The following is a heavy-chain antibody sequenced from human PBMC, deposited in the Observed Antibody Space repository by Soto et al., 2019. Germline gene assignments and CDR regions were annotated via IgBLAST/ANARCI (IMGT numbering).Heavy chain of an antibody. CDR1: GFTFSNYA. V-gene: IGHV3-23*01. D-gene: IGHD3-10*01. Sequence: EVQMLESGGGLVHPGGSLRLSCAASGFTFSNYAMNWVRQAPGKGLGWVSSISGSGRNTYYADSVKSRLTISRDSSKNTLYLQMNSLRVEDTGVYYCAKDLNGSGSFTSYYHYGMDVWGQGTTVTVSS. CDR2: ISGSGRNT. CDR3: AKDLNGSGSFTSYYHYGMDV. J-gene: IGHJ6*02.